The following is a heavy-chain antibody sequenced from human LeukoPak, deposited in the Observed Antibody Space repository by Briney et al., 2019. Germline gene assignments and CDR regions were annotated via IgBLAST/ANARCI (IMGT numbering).Heavy chain of an antibody. D-gene: IGHD3-10*01. J-gene: IGHJ4*02. CDR2: IYYSGST. CDR1: GGSISSYY. Sequence: SETLTLTCTVSGGSISSYYWSWIRQPPGKGLEWIGYIYYSGSTNYNPSLKSRVTISVDTSKNQFSLKLSSVTAADTAVYYCARDGGGDLGDYWGQGTLVTVSS. CDR3: ARDGGGDLGDY. V-gene: IGHV4-59*01.